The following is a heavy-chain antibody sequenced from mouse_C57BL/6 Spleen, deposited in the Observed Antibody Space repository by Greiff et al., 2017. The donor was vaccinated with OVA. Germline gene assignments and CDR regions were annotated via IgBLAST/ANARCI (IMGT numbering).Heavy chain of an antibody. CDR1: GYTFTDYE. V-gene: IGHV1-15*01. CDR2: IDPETGGT. CDR3: TIYGYGPFAY. D-gene: IGHD2-2*01. Sequence: VQLQQSGAELVRPGASVTLSCKASGYTFTDYEMHWVKQTPVHGLEWIGAIDPETGGTAYNQKFKGKAILTADKSSSTAYMELRSLTSEDSAVYYCTIYGYGPFAYWGQGTLVTVSA. J-gene: IGHJ3*01.